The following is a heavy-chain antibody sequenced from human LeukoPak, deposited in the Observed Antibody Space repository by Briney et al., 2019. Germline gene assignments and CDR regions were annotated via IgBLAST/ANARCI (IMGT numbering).Heavy chain of an antibody. Sequence: SETLSLTCTVSGGSISSSYSYWGWIRQPPGKGLEWIGNIYYSGSTYYNPSLKSRVTISVDTSKNQFSLKLSSVTAADTAVYYCARGGRVAVAGTFNYWGQGTLVTVSS. CDR1: GGSISSSYSY. CDR3: ARGGRVAVAGTFNY. J-gene: IGHJ4*02. V-gene: IGHV4-39*07. CDR2: IYYSGST. D-gene: IGHD6-19*01.